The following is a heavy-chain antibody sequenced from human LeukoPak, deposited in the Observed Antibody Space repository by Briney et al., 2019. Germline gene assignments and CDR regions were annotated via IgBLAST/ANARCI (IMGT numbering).Heavy chain of an antibody. V-gene: IGHV4-4*07. D-gene: IGHD6-13*01. CDR1: GGSISSYY. CDR2: IYTSGST. Sequence: SETLSLTCTVSGGSISSYYWSWIRQPAGKGLEWIGRIYTSGSTNYNPSLKSRVTMSVDTSKNQFSLKLSSVTAADTAVYYCARGAAAGTRRRFDPWGQGTLVTVSS. CDR3: ARGAAAGTRRRFDP. J-gene: IGHJ5*02.